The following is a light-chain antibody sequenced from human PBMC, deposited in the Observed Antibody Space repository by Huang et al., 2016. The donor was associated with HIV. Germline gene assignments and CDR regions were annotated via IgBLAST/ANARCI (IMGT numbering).Light chain of an antibody. J-gene: IGKJ1*01. CDR1: QNIRNY. CDR2: AAS. CDR3: QESYSTPWT. Sequence: DIRMTQSPSSQSASVGDRVTITCRASQNIRNYLNWYQQKPGKAPNLLIYAASTLQTGVPSRFSGSGSGTDFTLTISSLQPEDFATYYCQESYSTPWTFGQGTKVEI. V-gene: IGKV1-39*01.